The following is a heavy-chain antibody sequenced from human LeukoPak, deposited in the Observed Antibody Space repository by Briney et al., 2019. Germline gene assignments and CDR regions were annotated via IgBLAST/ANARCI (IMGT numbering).Heavy chain of an antibody. CDR1: GGSISSSSYY. J-gene: IGHJ3*02. D-gene: IGHD6-19*01. Sequence: SATLYLTCTVSGGSISSSSYYWGWIRQPPGKELVWIGSIHYSGSTYYNQSLKGRVTISVDTSKNQFSLKLSSLTAGDTPVYYCACTGGDRSGRSAFDIWGQGTMVTVSS. CDR3: ACTGGDRSGRSAFDI. CDR2: IHYSGST. V-gene: IGHV4-39*01.